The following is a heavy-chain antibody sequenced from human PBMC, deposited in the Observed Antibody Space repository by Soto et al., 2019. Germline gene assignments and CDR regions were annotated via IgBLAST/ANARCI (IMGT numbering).Heavy chain of an antibody. D-gene: IGHD3-10*01. CDR2: ISGSGHRT. V-gene: IGHV3-23*01. J-gene: IGHJ5*02. Sequence: EVQLLESGGGLVQPGGSPRLSCAASGLTFSSSAMNWVRQAPGKGLEWVAAISGSGHRTYYADSVKGRFTISRDNSKNTVYLQMNSLRAEDTAVYYCAKNYDYDSSGTSGPNWFDTWGQGTLVTVSS. CDR1: GLTFSSSA. CDR3: AKNYDYDSSGTSGPNWFDT.